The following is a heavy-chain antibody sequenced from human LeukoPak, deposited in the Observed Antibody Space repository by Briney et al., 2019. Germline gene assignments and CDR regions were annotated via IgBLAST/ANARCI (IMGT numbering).Heavy chain of an antibody. V-gene: IGHV4-59*01. CDR2: IYYSGST. CDR3: ARRGVGATKGGFDY. Sequence: SETLSLTCTVSGGSISSYYWSWIRQPPGKGLEWIGYIYYSGSTNYNPSPKSRVTISVDTSKNQFSLKLSSVTAADTAVYYCARRGVGATKGGFDYWGQGTLVTVSS. D-gene: IGHD1-26*01. J-gene: IGHJ4*02. CDR1: GGSISSYY.